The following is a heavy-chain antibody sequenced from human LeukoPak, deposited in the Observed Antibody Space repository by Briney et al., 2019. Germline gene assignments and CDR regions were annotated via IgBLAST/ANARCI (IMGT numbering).Heavy chain of an antibody. CDR1: GFTFSSYG. CDR2: IWYDGSNK. CDR3: ARSFFTAAMFTAIDY. Sequence: GRSLRLSCAASGFTFSSYGMHWVRQAPGKGLEWVAVIWYDGSNKYYADSVKGRFTISRDNSKNTLYLQMNSLSAEDTAVYYCARSFFTAAMFTAIDYWGQGTLVTVSS. V-gene: IGHV3-33*01. D-gene: IGHD2-2*01. J-gene: IGHJ4*02.